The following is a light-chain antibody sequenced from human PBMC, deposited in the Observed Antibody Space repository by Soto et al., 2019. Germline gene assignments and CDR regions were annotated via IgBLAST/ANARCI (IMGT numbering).Light chain of an antibody. CDR2: EVS. Sequence: QSVLTHPASVYGSPGQSITISCTGTSSDVGSYNLVSWYQQHPGKAPKLMIYEVSKRPSGVSNRFSGSKSGNTASLTISGLQAEDEADYYCCSYAGSSTFFYVFGTG. J-gene: IGLJ1*01. CDR3: CSYAGSSTFFYV. CDR1: SSDVGSYNL. V-gene: IGLV2-23*02.